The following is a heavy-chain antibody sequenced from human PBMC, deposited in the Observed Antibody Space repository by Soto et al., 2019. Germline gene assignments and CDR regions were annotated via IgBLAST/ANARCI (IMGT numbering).Heavy chain of an antibody. CDR1: GGSITSANW. CDR3: ARVLRGWFDP. Sequence: PSETLSLTCAVSGGSITSANWWTWVRQPPGGGLEWIGEISHSGITNYKASLKRRVTMSVDKTKNDVSLKLISVTAADTAVYYCARVLRGWFDPWGQGTPVTVSS. V-gene: IGHV4-4*02. CDR2: ISHSGIT. J-gene: IGHJ5*02.